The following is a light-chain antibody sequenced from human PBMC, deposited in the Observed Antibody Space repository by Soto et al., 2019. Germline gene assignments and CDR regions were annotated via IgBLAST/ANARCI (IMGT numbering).Light chain of an antibody. J-gene: IGKJ1*01. V-gene: IGKV3-15*01. CDR1: QSVSSK. CDR2: DTS. CDR3: QHYNSYSEA. Sequence: EIVMTQSPATLSVSPGERATLSCRASQSVSSKLALYQQKPGQAPRLLIYDTSTRATGIPSRFSGSGSGTEFTLTISSLQPDDFATYYCQHYNSYSEAFGQGTKVDIK.